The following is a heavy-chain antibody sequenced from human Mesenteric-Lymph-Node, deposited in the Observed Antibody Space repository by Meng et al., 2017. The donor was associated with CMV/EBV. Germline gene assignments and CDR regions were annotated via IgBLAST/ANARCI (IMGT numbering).Heavy chain of an antibody. CDR3: AKVGERGANGVYPFDS. Sequence: GESLKISCTASGFTFSNYAMGWVRQAPGKGLEWVSAITGSGNTTWYIDPVRGRFTISRDNSKNTLFIQMNRLGAEDTAAYYCAKVGERGANGVYPFDSWGQGTLVTVSS. J-gene: IGHJ4*02. D-gene: IGHD2-8*01. CDR1: GFTFSNYA. V-gene: IGHV3-23*01. CDR2: ITGSGNTT.